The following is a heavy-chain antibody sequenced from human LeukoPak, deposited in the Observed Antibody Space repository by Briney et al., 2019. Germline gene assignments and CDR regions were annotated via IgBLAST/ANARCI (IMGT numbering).Heavy chain of an antibody. Sequence: GGSLRLSCAASGFTFSSYAMSWVRQAPGKGLEWVSAISGSGGSTYYADSVKGRFTISRDNSKNTLYLQMNSLRAEGTAVYYCANLGGYCSSTSCYNPPYYYGMDVWGQGTTVTVSS. CDR2: ISGSGGST. V-gene: IGHV3-23*01. D-gene: IGHD2-2*02. CDR1: GFTFSSYA. CDR3: ANLGGYCSSTSCYNPPYYYGMDV. J-gene: IGHJ6*02.